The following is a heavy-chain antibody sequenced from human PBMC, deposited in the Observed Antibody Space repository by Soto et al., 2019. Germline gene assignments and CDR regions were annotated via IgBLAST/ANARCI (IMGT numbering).Heavy chain of an antibody. V-gene: IGHV1-69*02. CDR1: GGTFSSYT. D-gene: IGHD2-8*01. Sequence: QVQLVRSGAEVKKPGSSVKVSCKASGGTFSSYTISWVRQAPGQGLEWMGRIIPILGIANYAQKFQGRVTITADKSTSTAYMELSSLRSEDTAVYYCARMANGVVSAADYWGQGTLVTVSS. CDR3: ARMANGVVSAADY. CDR2: IIPILGIA. J-gene: IGHJ4*02.